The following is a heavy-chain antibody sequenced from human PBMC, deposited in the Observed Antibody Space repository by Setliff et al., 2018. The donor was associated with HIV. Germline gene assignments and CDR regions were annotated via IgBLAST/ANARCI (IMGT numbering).Heavy chain of an antibody. CDR1: GGSISSTSYY. CDR3: ARGTYYYDNPQYYYYYMDV. J-gene: IGHJ6*03. D-gene: IGHD3-22*01. V-gene: IGHV4-39*01. Sequence: SETLSLTCTVSGGSISSTSYYWSWIRQPPGKGLEWIGAIHYGGNTHYNPSLKSRVSISVDTSKNQFSLKLRSVTAADTAVYYCARGTYYYDNPQYYYYYMDVWGKGTTVTVSS. CDR2: IHYGGNT.